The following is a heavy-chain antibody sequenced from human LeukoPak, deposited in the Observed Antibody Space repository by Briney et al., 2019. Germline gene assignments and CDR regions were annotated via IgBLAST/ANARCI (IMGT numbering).Heavy chain of an antibody. CDR1: GFTFRNHA. CDR2: ISGSGETT. V-gene: IGHV3-23*01. J-gene: IGHJ4*02. CDR3: AKDRGY. Sequence: GGSLRLSCAASGFTFRNHAMNWVRQAPGKGLEWVSVISGSGETTYYADSVKGRFTISRDNSENTLYLQLNSLRAEDTAVYYCAKDRGYWGQGTLVTVSS.